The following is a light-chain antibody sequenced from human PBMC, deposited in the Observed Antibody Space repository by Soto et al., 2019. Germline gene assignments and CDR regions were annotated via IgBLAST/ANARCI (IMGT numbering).Light chain of an antibody. J-gene: IGKJ1*01. CDR1: QSISSW. Sequence: DIQMTQSPSTLSASVGDRVTITCRASQSISSWLTWYQQKAGQAPKLLIYKASIVESGVPSRFSGSGSGTELTLTISSLQPDDSATYYCQQYYYFATFGQGTRVEVK. V-gene: IGKV1-5*03. CDR2: KAS. CDR3: QQYYYFAT.